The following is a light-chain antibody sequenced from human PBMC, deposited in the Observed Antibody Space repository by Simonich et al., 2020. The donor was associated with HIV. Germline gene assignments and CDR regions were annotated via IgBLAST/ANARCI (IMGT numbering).Light chain of an antibody. J-gene: IGLJ2*01. CDR1: SGSIASNY. CDR3: QSYDSSNVV. V-gene: IGLV6-57*01. CDR2: EDN. Sequence: NFMLTQPHSVSESPGKTVTISCTRSSGSIASNYVQWYQQRPGSSPTTVIYEDNQNPSGVPDRFSGSIDSSSNSASLTISGLKTEDEADYYCQSYDSSNVVFGGGTKLTVL.